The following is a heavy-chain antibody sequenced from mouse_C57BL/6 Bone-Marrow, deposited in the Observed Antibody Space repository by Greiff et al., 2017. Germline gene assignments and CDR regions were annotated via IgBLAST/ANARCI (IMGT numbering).Heavy chain of an antibody. CDR1: EYEFPSHD. D-gene: IGHD5-1*01. Sequence: EVKLVESGGGLVQPGESLKLSCESNEYEFPSHDMSWVRKTPEKRLELVAAINSDGSSTYYPDTMERRFIISRDNTKKTLYLQMSSLRSEDTALYYCARQRSNYYAMDYWGQGTSVTVSS. V-gene: IGHV5-2*01. CDR2: INSDGSST. CDR3: ARQRSNYYAMDY. J-gene: IGHJ4*01.